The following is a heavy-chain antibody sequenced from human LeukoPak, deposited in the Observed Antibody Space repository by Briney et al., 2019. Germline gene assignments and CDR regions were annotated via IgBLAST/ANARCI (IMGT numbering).Heavy chain of an antibody. V-gene: IGHV4-59*11. J-gene: IGHJ4*02. D-gene: IGHD5-18*01. CDR2: LFDSVRT. Sequence: PSETLSFTCTVSGGSITSHYWSWVRQPPGKGLEWIAYLFDSVRTKDNPSLKSRLTLSADTSKNQFSLRLNSVTAADTAVYYCATIKRGSIFGYFDFWGQGIKVTVSS. CDR3: ATIKRGSIFGYFDF. CDR1: GGSITSHY.